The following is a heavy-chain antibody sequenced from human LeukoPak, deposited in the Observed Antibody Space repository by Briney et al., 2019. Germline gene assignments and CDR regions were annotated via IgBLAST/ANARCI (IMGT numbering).Heavy chain of an antibody. CDR3: VRELKTYYYDTSGLPIFDY. V-gene: IGHV1-18*01. Sequence: GASVKVSCKASGYTFTSYGISWVRQAPGQGLEWMGWISAHNGNTHYAQKFQGRVTMTTDTSTSTAYMELRSLRSDDTAVYYCVRELKTYYYDTSGLPIFDYWGQGTLVTVSS. CDR1: GYTFTSYG. CDR2: ISAHNGNT. D-gene: IGHD3-22*01. J-gene: IGHJ4*02.